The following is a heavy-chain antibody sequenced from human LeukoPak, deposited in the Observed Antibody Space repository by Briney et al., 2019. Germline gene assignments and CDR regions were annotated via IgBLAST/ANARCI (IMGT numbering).Heavy chain of an antibody. CDR2: IWYDGSNK. D-gene: IGHD3-16*02. CDR1: GFTFSSYG. Sequence: PGGSLRLSCAASGFTFSSYGMHWVRQAPGKGLEWVAVIWYDGSNKYYADSVKGRFTISRDNSKNALYLQMNSLRAEDTAVYYCARDDGMITFGGVIGSRSGFDYWGQGTLVTVSS. J-gene: IGHJ4*02. CDR3: ARDDGMITFGGVIGSRSGFDY. V-gene: IGHV3-33*01.